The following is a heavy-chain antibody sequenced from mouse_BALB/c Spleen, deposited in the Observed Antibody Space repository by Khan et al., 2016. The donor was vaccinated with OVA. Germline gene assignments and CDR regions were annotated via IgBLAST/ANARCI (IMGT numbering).Heavy chain of an antibody. J-gene: IGHJ3*01. CDR1: GYSITSCYY. CDR2: KAYDGSN. CDR3: VRGGRWFAY. V-gene: IGHV3-6*02. Sequence: EVQLQESGPGLVKPSQSLSLTCSVTGYSITSCYYWYLIRQSPGNILEWMGIKAYDGSNNYNPSLKNRISITRDTSKNQFFLQLNSVTTEDTATYYCVRGGRWFAYWGQGTLVTVSA. D-gene: IGHD3-3*01.